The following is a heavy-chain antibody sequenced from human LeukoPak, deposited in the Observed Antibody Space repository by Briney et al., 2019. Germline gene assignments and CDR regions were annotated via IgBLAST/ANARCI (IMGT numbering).Heavy chain of an antibody. CDR1: GLTFDDYT. D-gene: IGHD3/OR15-3a*01. Sequence: PGGSLRLSCAASGLTFDDYTMHWVRQAPGKGLEWVSLISWDGGSTYYADSVKGRFTISRDNSKNSLYLQMNSLRTEDTALYYCAKTFGLRYYYYGMDVWGQGTTVTVSS. J-gene: IGHJ6*02. V-gene: IGHV3-43*01. CDR2: ISWDGGST. CDR3: AKTFGLRYYYYGMDV.